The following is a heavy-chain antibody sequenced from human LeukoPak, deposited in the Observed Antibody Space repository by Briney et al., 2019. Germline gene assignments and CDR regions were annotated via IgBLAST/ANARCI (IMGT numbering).Heavy chain of an antibody. CDR2: IKPDGSEK. CDR3: ARERMYSGSGSTYPYYDY. J-gene: IGHJ4*02. CDR1: GFTFSSYW. D-gene: IGHD3-10*01. V-gene: IGHV3-7*01. Sequence: PGGSLTLSCAASGFTFSSYWMSWVRQSPGKGLEWVANIKPDGSEKYLMDSVKGRFTISRVNAKNALYLEMNSLRAEDTAEYFCARERMYSGSGSTYPYYDYWGQGTLVTVSS.